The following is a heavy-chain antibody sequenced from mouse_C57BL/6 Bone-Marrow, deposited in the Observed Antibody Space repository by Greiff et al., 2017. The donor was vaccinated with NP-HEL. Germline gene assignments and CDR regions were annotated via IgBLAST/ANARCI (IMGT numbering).Heavy chain of an antibody. CDR2: ISDGGSYT. V-gene: IGHV5-4*01. J-gene: IGHJ2*01. Sequence: EVHLVESGGGLVKPGGSLKLSCAASGFTFSSYAMSWVRQTPEKRLEWVATISDGGSYTYYPDNVKGRFTISRDNAKNNLYLQMSHLKSEDTAMYYCARDWGLYYSNSYFDYWGQGTTLTVSS. CDR1: GFTFSSYA. D-gene: IGHD2-5*01. CDR3: ARDWGLYYSNSYFDY.